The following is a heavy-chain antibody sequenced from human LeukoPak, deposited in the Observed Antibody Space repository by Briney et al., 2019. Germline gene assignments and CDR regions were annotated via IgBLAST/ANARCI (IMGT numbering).Heavy chain of an antibody. Sequence: GGSLRLSCAASGFTFKHAWMCWVRQAPGKGLEWVGRIKSKTNGGTTDYAAPVKGRFTISRDDSKNTLYLQMNSLKTEDTAVYYCTWVGARYYFDYWGQGTLVTVSS. CDR3: TWVGARYYFDY. CDR1: GFTFKHAW. CDR2: IKSKTNGGTT. J-gene: IGHJ4*02. D-gene: IGHD1-26*01. V-gene: IGHV3-15*01.